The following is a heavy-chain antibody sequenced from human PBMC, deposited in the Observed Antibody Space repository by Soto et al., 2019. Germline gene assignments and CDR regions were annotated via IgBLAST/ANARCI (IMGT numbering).Heavy chain of an antibody. CDR3: ARLAVLERYTCWLDP. V-gene: IGHV5-51*01. J-gene: IGHJ5*01. CDR1: GYSFAQYW. D-gene: IGHD3-3*01. CDR2: IYPGDSDT. Sequence: GESLKISCKGSGYSFAQYWIGWVRQMPGKGLEWMGIIYPGDSDTRYSPYFQGQVTISADTSINTAYLQWSSLKASDTAMYYCARLAVLERYTCWLDPCGQGTLVTVSS.